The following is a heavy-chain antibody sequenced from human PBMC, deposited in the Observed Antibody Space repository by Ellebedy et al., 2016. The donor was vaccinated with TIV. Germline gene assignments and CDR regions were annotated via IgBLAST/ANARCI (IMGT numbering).Heavy chain of an antibody. CDR1: GGCFNSYY. J-gene: IGHJ4*02. CDR3: ARSCSPTCWECLEY. D-gene: IGHD1-26*01. Sequence: SETLSLXCSVSGGCFNSYYLTWIQQPPGKGLEWIGHFTHIGTTNYNPSLQSRVAMSLDSSKTQFSLELKSVTAADTAVYFCARSCSPTCWECLEYWGQGVLVTVSS. V-gene: IGHV4-59*13. CDR2: FTHIGTT.